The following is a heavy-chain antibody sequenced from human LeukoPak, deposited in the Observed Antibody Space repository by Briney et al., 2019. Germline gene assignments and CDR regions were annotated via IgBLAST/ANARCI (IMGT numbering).Heavy chain of an antibody. V-gene: IGHV4-59*01. D-gene: IGHD5-24*01. CDR2: IYHIGST. CDR3: ARGGGWLPRPNWFDA. J-gene: IGHJ5*02. Sequence: KTSETLSLTCTVSGASISKDYWTWIRQPPGNGLEWIGFIYHIGSTNYNPSLKSRVTISVDTSKNQFSLKLNSVTAADTAVYYCARGGGWLPRPNWFDAWGQGNLVTVSS. CDR1: GASISKDY.